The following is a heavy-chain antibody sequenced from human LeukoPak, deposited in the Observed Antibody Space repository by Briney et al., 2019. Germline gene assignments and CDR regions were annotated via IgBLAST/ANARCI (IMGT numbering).Heavy chain of an antibody. CDR2: IIPIFGTA. CDR1: GGTFSSYA. V-gene: IGHV1-69*13. J-gene: IGHJ4*02. D-gene: IGHD2-21*01. Sequence: GASVKVSCKASGGTFSSYAISWVRQAPGQGLEWMGGIIPIFGTANYAQKFQGRVTITADESTSTAYMELSSLRFEDTAVYYCAREPTGKFSWGVVVEGSDYWGQGTLVTVSS. CDR3: AREPTGKFSWGVVVEGSDY.